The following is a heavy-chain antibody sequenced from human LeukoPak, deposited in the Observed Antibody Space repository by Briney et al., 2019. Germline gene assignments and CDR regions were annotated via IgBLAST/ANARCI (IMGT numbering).Heavy chain of an antibody. CDR3: AREEGE. Sequence: SETLSLTCTVSGYSISSGYYWGWIRQPPGKGLEWIGSIYHSGSTYYNPSLKSRVTISVDTSKNQFSLKLSSVTAADTAVYYCAREEGEWGQGTLVTVSS. CDR1: GYSISSGYY. D-gene: IGHD3-10*01. V-gene: IGHV4-38-2*02. J-gene: IGHJ4*02. CDR2: IYHSGST.